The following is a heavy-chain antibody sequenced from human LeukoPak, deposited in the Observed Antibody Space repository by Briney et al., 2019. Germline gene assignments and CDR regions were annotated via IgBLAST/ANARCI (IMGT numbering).Heavy chain of an antibody. CDR2: IWYDGSDK. J-gene: IGHJ4*02. V-gene: IGHV3-33*01. CDR1: GFIFSNYD. Sequence: GGSLRLSCAASGFIFSNYDMHWVRQAPGKGLEWVAVIWYDGSDKHYADSVQGRFTISRDDSKNSLYLQMNSLRAEDTAVYYCARRYFDYWGQGTLVTVSS. CDR3: ARRYFDY.